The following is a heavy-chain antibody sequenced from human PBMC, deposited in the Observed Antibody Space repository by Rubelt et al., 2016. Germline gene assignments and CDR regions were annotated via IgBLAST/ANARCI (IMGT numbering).Heavy chain of an antibody. CDR1: GGSFSGYY. Sequence: QVQLQQWGAGLLKPSETLSLTCAVYGGSFSGYYWSWIRQPPGKGLEWIGEINHSGSTNYNPSLKCRVTISVDTSKNQFSLKLSSVTAADTAVYYCARRYYYDSSGSENAFDIWGQGTMVTVSS. J-gene: IGHJ3*02. CDR3: ARRYYYDSSGSENAFDI. D-gene: IGHD3-22*01. CDR2: INHSGST. V-gene: IGHV4-34*01.